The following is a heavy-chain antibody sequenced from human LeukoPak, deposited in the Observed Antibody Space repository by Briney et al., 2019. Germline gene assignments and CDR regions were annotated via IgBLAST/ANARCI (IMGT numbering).Heavy chain of an antibody. Sequence: PGGSLRLSCAASGFTFSSYAMSWVRQAPGKGLEWVSAISGGGGSTYYADSVKGRFTISRDNSKNTLYLQMNSLGAGDTAVYYCAKEHIVGATIFDYWGQGTLVTVSS. CDR3: AKEHIVGATIFDY. D-gene: IGHD1-26*01. J-gene: IGHJ4*02. V-gene: IGHV3-23*01. CDR1: GFTFSSYA. CDR2: ISGGGGST.